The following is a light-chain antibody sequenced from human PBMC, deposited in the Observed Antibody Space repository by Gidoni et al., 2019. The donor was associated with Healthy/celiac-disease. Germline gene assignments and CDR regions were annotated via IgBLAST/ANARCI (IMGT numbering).Light chain of an antibody. V-gene: IGKV1-39*01. CDR2: AAS. Sequence: DIQMTKSQSSLSASVGDRVTITCRASQRMSSYLTGYHQKPGKAPKLLIYAASNVQRGVPSRFSGSRSGTDFTLTINSLQPEDFATYYCRQSYSTPYTFXXXTKLEIK. J-gene: IGKJ2*01. CDR3: RQSYSTPYT. CDR1: QRMSSY.